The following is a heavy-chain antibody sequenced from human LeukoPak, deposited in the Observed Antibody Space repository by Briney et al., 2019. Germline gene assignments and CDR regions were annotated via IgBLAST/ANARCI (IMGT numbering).Heavy chain of an antibody. CDR3: ARGFKGSFIAVAGLNWFDP. CDR1: GFTFSSYS. V-gene: IGHV3-21*01. J-gene: IGHJ5*02. CDR2: ISSSSSYI. D-gene: IGHD6-19*01. Sequence: GGSVKLSCAASGFTFSSYSMNWVRQAPGKGLEWVSSISSSSSYIYYADSVKGRFTISRDNAKNSLYLQMNSLRAEDTAVYYCARGFKGSFIAVAGLNWFDPWGQGTLVTVSS.